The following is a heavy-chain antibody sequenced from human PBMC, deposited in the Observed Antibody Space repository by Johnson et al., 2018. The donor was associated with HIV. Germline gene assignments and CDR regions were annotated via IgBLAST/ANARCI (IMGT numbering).Heavy chain of an antibody. Sequence: VQLVESGGGVVQPGRSLRLSCAASGFTFSSYAMHWVRQAPGKGLEWVSLISWDGGSTYYADSVKGRFTISRDNSKNTLYLQMNSLRAEDTAVYYCAKQWGVRANGDQENDAFDIWGQGTMVTVSS. CDR3: AKQWGVRANGDQENDAFDI. CDR1: GFTFSSYA. D-gene: IGHD4-17*01. V-gene: IGHV3-NL1*01. CDR2: ISWDGGST. J-gene: IGHJ3*02.